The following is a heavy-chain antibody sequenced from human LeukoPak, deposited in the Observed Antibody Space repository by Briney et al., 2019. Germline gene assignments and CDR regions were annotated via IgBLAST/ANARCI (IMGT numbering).Heavy chain of an antibody. CDR3: ARYKNGDYFDY. V-gene: IGHV3-33*01. Sequence: PGRSLRLSCAASVFSFSNYGMHWVRQAPGKGLEWVAVIWYDGSNKYYADSVKGRFTISRDNSKNMLYLQMNSLRAEDTAVYYCARYKNGDYFDYWGQGTLVTVSS. D-gene: IGHD2-8*01. CDR2: IWYDGSNK. J-gene: IGHJ4*02. CDR1: VFSFSNYG.